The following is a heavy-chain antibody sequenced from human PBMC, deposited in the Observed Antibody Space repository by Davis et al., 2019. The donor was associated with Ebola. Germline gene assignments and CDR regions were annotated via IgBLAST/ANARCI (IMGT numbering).Heavy chain of an antibody. CDR2: VNPYSGGT. CDR3: ARHPPYATGWHYFDY. J-gene: IGHJ4*02. Sequence: AASVKVSCKASGYTFSGYYINWVRQAPGQGLEWMGRVNPYSGGTNYAQKFQARVTMTRDTSISTAYLQWSTLKASDTAIYYCARHPPYATGWHYFDYWGQGTLVTVSS. V-gene: IGHV1-2*06. D-gene: IGHD2-2*01. CDR1: GYTFSGYY.